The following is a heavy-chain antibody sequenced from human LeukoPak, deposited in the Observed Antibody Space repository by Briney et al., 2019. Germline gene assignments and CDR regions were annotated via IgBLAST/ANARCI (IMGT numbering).Heavy chain of an antibody. D-gene: IGHD5-18*01. Sequence: GGSLRLSCAASGFTVSSNYMSWVRQAPGKGLEWVSVIYSGGSTYYADSVKGRFTISRDNSKNTLYLQMNSLRAEDTAVYYCARVGTAMVDHYYYGMDVWGQGTTVTVSS. CDR2: IYSGGST. CDR1: GFTVSSNY. V-gene: IGHV3-66*01. CDR3: ARVGTAMVDHYYYGMDV. J-gene: IGHJ6*02.